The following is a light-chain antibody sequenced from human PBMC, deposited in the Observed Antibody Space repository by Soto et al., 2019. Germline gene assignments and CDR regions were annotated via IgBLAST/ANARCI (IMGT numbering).Light chain of an antibody. V-gene: IGKV3-15*01. Sequence: EIVMTQSPVALSVSPGESAALSCRASQSVGRNFAGYQQRPGQAPRVLIYGTSTRATGVPARFSGSRSGTDFTLTIISLQSEDFAVYYCQQYSKWPYTFGQGTRLEIK. CDR1: QSVGRN. J-gene: IGKJ2*01. CDR2: GTS. CDR3: QQYSKWPYT.